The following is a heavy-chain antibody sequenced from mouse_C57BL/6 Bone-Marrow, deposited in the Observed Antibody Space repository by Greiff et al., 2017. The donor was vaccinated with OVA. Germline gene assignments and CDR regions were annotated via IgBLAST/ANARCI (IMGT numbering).Heavy chain of an antibody. D-gene: IGHD2-4*01. V-gene: IGHV1-9*01. Sequence: QVQLQQSGAELMKPGASVKLSCKATGYTFTGYWIDWVKQRPGHGLEWIGEILPGSGSTNYNEKFKGKATFTADTSSNTAYMQLSSLTTEDSAIYYCARSYYDYDVFYWYFDVWGTGTTVTVSS. CDR2: ILPGSGST. J-gene: IGHJ1*03. CDR3: ARSYYDYDVFYWYFDV. CDR1: GYTFTGYW.